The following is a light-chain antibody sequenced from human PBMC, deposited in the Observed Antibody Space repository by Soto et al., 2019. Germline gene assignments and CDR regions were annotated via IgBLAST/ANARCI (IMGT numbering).Light chain of an antibody. CDR3: SSYTSSRRVV. CDR1: SSDVGGYNY. J-gene: IGLJ2*01. Sequence: QSALTQPASVSGSPGQSITISCTGTSSDVGGYNYVSWYQQHPGKAPKLMIYDVSNRPSGVSNRFSGSKSGNTASLTISGLQAEDEADYYFSSYTSSRRVVFGGGTKLTVL. V-gene: IGLV2-14*01. CDR2: DVS.